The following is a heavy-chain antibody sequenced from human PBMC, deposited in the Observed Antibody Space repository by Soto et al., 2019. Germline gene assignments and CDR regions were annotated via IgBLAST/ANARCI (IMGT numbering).Heavy chain of an antibody. CDR1: GFTFSSYA. D-gene: IGHD6-13*01. Sequence: PGGSLRLSCSASGFTFSSYAMHWVRQAPGKGLEYVSAISSNGGSTYYADSVKGRFTISRDNSKNTLYLQMSSLRAEDTAVYYCVKVFYPLVPVGIGYFDYWGQGTLVTVSS. J-gene: IGHJ4*02. CDR3: VKVFYPLVPVGIGYFDY. V-gene: IGHV3-64D*08. CDR2: ISSNGGST.